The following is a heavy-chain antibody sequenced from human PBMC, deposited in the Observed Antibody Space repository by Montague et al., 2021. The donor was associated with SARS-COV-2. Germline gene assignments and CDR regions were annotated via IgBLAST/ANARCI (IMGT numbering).Heavy chain of an antibody. CDR1: GGSLSGYY. CDR2: INHSGST. D-gene: IGHD1-20*01. J-gene: IGHJ6*02. V-gene: IGHV4-34*01. CDR3: ARGRRRYNWVDETSYYYGMDV. Sequence: SETRSLTCAVYGGSLSGYYWSWIRQPPGKGLEWIGEINHSGSTNYNPSLKSRVTISLDTSKTQFSLKLSSVTAAATAVYYCARGRRRYNWVDETSYYYGMDVWGRGTTVTVSS.